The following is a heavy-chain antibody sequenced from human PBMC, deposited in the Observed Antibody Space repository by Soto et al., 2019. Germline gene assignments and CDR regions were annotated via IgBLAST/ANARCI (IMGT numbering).Heavy chain of an antibody. CDR3: ARGLVVVSATYWYFDL. V-gene: IGHV1-8*01. J-gene: IGHJ2*01. CDR2: MNPNSGKA. Sequence: QVQLVQSGAEVKQPGASVKVSCKASGYTFTSYDINWVRQAAGQGLEWIGWMNPNSGKAVYAQKFQGRVTMAGNTSISTAYMGLSSLRSDDTAVYFCARGLVVVSATYWYFDLWGRGTLVTVSS. CDR1: GYTFTSYD. D-gene: IGHD2-15*01.